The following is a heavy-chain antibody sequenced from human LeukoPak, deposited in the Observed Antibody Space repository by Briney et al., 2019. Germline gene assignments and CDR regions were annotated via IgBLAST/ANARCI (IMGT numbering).Heavy chain of an antibody. CDR3: ARLQWLAHDAFDI. Sequence: PSETLSLTCTVSGGSISSYYWSWIRQPPGKGLEWIGYIYYSGSTNYNPSLKSRVTISVDTSKNQFSLKPSSVTAADTAVYYCARLQWLAHDAFDIWGQGTMVTASS. CDR2: IYYSGST. D-gene: IGHD6-19*01. V-gene: IGHV4-59*08. J-gene: IGHJ3*02. CDR1: GGSISSYY.